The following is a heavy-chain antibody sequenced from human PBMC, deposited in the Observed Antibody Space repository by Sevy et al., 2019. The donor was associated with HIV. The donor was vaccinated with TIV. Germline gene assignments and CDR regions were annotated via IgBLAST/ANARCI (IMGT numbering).Heavy chain of an antibody. CDR3: ARPNPLGDSGYVYIRD. CDR1: GYTFTSYY. V-gene: IGHV1-46*01. Sequence: ASVKVSCKASGYTFTSYYMHWVRQAPGQGLEWMGIINPSGGSTSYAQKFQGRVTMTRDTSTSTVYMELSSLRSEDTAVYYCARPNPLGDSGYVYIRDWGQGTLVTVSS. CDR2: INPSGGST. J-gene: IGHJ4*02. D-gene: IGHD5-12*01.